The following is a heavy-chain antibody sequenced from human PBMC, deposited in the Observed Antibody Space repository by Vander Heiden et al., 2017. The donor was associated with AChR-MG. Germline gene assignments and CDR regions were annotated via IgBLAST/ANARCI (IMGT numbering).Heavy chain of an antibody. V-gene: IGHV1-8*01. CDR2: MNPNSGNT. Sequence: QLQLAPSGTEVTKPGVPVNASCKASGSPFTSYDISWVRQATGQGLEWMGWMNPNSGNTGYAQKFEGRVTMTRNTSMSTAYMELSRLRSEDTAVYYWARGNPKYYYYYGMDVWGQGTTVTVSS. J-gene: IGHJ6*02. CDR3: ARGNPKYYYYYGMDV. CDR1: GSPFTSYD.